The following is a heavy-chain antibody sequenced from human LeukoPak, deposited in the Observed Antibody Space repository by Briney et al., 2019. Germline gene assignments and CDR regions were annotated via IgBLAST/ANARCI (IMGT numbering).Heavy chain of an antibody. Sequence: RASVKVSCTASGYTFTSYGISWVRQAPGQGLEWMGWISAYNGNTNYAQKLQGRVTMTTDTSTSTAYMELRSLRSDDTAVYYCAREEVVAATDLFDYWGQGTLVTVSS. J-gene: IGHJ4*02. V-gene: IGHV1-18*04. CDR2: ISAYNGNT. CDR1: GYTFTSYG. D-gene: IGHD2-15*01. CDR3: AREEVVAATDLFDY.